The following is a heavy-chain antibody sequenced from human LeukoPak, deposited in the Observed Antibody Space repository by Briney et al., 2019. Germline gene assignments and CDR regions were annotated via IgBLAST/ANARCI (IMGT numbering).Heavy chain of an antibody. V-gene: IGHV3-48*03. CDR2: ISSRGTTT. CDR1: GFTFRSYE. Sequence: GGSLRLSCAASGFTFRSYEMNWVRQAPGKGLEWVSYISSRGTTTYYADSVRGRLTVSRDNAKNSLRLQMNSLRAEDTAIYYCARDRDGDFWGQGTMVTVSS. J-gene: IGHJ4*02. CDR3: ARDRDGDF.